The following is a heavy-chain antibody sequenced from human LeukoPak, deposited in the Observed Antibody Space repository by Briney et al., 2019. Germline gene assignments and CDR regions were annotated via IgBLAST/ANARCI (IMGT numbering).Heavy chain of an antibody. CDR1: GYSFTSYW. CDR2: IYPGDSDT. D-gene: IGHD2-2*01. Sequence: GESLKISCKGSGYSFTSYWIGWVRQMPGKGLEWMGIIYPGDSDTRYSPSFQGQATISADKSLTTAHPQWSSLKASDTAMYYCARHSCSSTSCFTGFDPWGQGTLVTVSS. J-gene: IGHJ5*02. V-gene: IGHV5-51*01. CDR3: ARHSCSSTSCFTGFDP.